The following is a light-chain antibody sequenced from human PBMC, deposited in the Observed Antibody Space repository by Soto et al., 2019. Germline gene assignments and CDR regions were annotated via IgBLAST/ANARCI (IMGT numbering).Light chain of an antibody. Sequence: ETVMTPSPATLSVSPGERATLSCRASQSVSNNYLAWYQQKPGQAPRLLIYGASNRATGIPDRFSGSGSGTDFTLTISRLEPEDFAVYYCQQYGSSGTFGQGTKVDIK. V-gene: IGKV3-20*01. CDR3: QQYGSSGT. CDR1: QSVSNNY. CDR2: GAS. J-gene: IGKJ1*01.